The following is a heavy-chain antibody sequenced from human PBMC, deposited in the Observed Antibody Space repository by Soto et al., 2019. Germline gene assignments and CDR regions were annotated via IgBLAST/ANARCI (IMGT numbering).Heavy chain of an antibody. J-gene: IGHJ4*02. CDR3: ARRSGWWWIDY. Sequence: QVQLVQSGAEVKKPGASVKVSCKASGYTFTSYGISWVRQAPGQGLEWMGWISAYNGNTNYAQKLQGRDTMTPDTTTSTAYMKLRSLRSDDTAVYYCARRSGWWWIDYWGQGTLVTVSS. D-gene: IGHD6-19*01. CDR1: GYTFTSYG. CDR2: ISAYNGNT. V-gene: IGHV1-18*01.